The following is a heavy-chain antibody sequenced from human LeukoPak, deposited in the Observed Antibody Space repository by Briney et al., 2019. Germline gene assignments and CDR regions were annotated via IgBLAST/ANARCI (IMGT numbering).Heavy chain of an antibody. D-gene: IGHD6-13*01. CDR2: INTNTGNP. V-gene: IGHV7-4-1*02. Sequence: ASVKVSCKASGYTFTSYAMNWVRQAPGQGLEWMGWINTNTGNPTYAQGFTGRFVFSLDTSVSTAYLQISSLKAEDTAVYYCARDKRSSSWYETVAFDIWGQGTMVTVSS. CDR3: ARDKRSSSWYETVAFDI. CDR1: GYTFTSYA. J-gene: IGHJ3*02.